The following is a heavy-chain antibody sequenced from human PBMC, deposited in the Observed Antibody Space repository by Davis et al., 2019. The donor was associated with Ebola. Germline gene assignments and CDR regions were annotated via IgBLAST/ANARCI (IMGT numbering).Heavy chain of an antibody. Sequence: GESLKISCAASGFTFSSHSMNWVRQAPGKGLEWVSSISSSSGYIYYADSVKGRFTISRDNAKNSLYLQMNSLRAEDTAVYYCARDHDSSGYYVEYFDYWGQGTLVTVSS. V-gene: IGHV3-21*01. J-gene: IGHJ4*02. CDR3: ARDHDSSGYYVEYFDY. CDR2: ISSSSGYI. CDR1: GFTFSSHS. D-gene: IGHD3-22*01.